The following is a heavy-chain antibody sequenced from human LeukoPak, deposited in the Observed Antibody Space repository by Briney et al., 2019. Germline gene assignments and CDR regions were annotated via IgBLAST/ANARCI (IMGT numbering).Heavy chain of an antibody. CDR3: AREGGCGSASCYYYYYYGMDA. CDR2: ISAYNVNA. Sequence: ASVKVSCKASGYTFTSYGISWVRQAPGQGLECRGWISAYNVNANYAQKLHGRVTMTTDTSTSTAYMELRSLRSDDTAVYYCAREGGCGSASCYYYYYYGMDAWGQGTTVTVSS. V-gene: IGHV1-18*01. J-gene: IGHJ6*02. CDR1: GYTFTSYG. D-gene: IGHD2-2*01.